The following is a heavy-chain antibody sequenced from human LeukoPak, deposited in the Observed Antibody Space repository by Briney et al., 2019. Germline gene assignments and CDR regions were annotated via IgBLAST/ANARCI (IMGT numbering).Heavy chain of an antibody. D-gene: IGHD2-15*01. CDR2: INSDGTTT. V-gene: IGHV3-74*01. CDR1: GLTFSSYS. J-gene: IGHJ4*02. Sequence: GESLRLSCVVSGLTFSSYSMNWVRQAPGKGLVWVSHINSDGTTTSYADSVKGRFTISRDNAKNTLHLQMSSLRAEDTAVYYCARPGGGSYCSGGSCYDYWGQGALVTVSS. CDR3: ARPGGGSYCSGGSCYDY.